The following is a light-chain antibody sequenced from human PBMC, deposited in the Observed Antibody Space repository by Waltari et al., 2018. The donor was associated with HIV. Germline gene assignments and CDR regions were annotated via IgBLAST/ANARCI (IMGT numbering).Light chain of an antibody. J-gene: IGLJ1*01. V-gene: IGLV2-23*02. CDR2: EVT. CDR3: CSYAGRSTHV. CDR1: RSDVGSYNV. Sequence: QSALTQPASVSGSPGQSITIPCTGTRSDVGSYNVVSRYQQHPGKAPKLMIYEVTKRPSGVSNRFSGSKSGNTASLTISGLQAEDEADYYCCSYAGRSTHVFGTGTKVTVL.